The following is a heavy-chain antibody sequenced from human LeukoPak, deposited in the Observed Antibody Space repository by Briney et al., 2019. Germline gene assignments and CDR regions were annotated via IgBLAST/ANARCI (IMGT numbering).Heavy chain of an antibody. CDR2: IYSGGST. D-gene: IGHD1-26*01. Sequence: GGSLRLSCAASGFTVSSNYTSWVRQAPGKGLEWVSVIYSGGSTYYADSVKGRFTISRDNSKNTLYLQMNSLRAEDTAVYYCARARIVGATRAFDIWGQGTMVTVSS. V-gene: IGHV3-53*01. CDR1: GFTVSSNY. CDR3: ARARIVGATRAFDI. J-gene: IGHJ3*02.